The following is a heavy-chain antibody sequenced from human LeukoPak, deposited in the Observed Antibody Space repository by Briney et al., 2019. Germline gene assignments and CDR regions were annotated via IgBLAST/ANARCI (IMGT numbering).Heavy chain of an antibody. CDR3: ARGRGYYYYYGMDV. CDR1: GGSVSSGSYY. J-gene: IGHJ6*02. V-gene: IGHV4-61*01. Sequence: SETLSLTCTVSGGSVSSGSYYWSWIRQPPGKGLEWIGYIYYSGSTNYNPSLKSRVTISVDTSKNQFSLKLSSVTAADTAVYYCARGRGYYYYYGMDVWGQGTTVIVSS. CDR2: IYYSGST.